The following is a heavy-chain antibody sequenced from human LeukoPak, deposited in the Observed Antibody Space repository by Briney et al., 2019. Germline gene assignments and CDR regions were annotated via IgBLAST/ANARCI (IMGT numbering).Heavy chain of an antibody. D-gene: IGHD5-24*01. CDR1: GFTFSSYW. CDR3: ASDGYNIRFFDY. Sequence: PGGSLRLSCAASGFTFSSYWMSWVRQAPGKGLEWVSSISSSSSYIYYTDSVKGRFTISRDNAKNSLYLQMNSLRAEDTAVYYCASDGYNIRFFDYWGQGSLVTVSS. J-gene: IGHJ4*02. CDR2: ISSSSSYI. V-gene: IGHV3-21*01.